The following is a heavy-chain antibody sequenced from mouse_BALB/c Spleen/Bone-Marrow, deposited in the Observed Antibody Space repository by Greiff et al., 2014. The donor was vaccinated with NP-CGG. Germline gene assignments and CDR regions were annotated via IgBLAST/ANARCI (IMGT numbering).Heavy chain of an antibody. CDR2: IYPGDGDT. CDR1: GYTFTSYW. CDR3: ARTGAYYGSMDD. J-gene: IGHJ4*01. Sequence: QVQLKESGAELARPGASVKLSCKASGYTFTSYWMQWVKQRPGQGLEWIGAIYPGDGDTRYTQKFKGKATLTADKSSSTAYMQLSSLASEDSAVYYCARTGAYYGSMDDWGQGTSVTVSS. D-gene: IGHD2-10*01. V-gene: IGHV1-87*01.